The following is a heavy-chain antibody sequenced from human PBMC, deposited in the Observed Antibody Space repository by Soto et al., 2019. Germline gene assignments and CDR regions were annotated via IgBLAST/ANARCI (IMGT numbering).Heavy chain of an antibody. Sequence: EVQLLESGGGLVQPGGSLRLSCEASGFTFSSNALSWVRQAPGKGLEWVSGISSSGGSTYYADSVKGRFTISRDNSKNTPYLQINSLRAEDTAIYYCAKEPHPWGQGTLVTVSS. CDR2: ISSSGGST. CDR1: GFTFSSNA. V-gene: IGHV3-23*01. J-gene: IGHJ5*02. CDR3: AKEPHP.